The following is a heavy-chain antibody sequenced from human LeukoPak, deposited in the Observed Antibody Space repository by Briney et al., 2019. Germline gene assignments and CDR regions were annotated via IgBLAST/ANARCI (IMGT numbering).Heavy chain of an antibody. D-gene: IGHD5-24*01. J-gene: IGHJ4*02. CDR3: ARDPLQMATITRTFDY. CDR2: ISYDGSNK. CDR1: GFTFSSYA. V-gene: IGHV3-30*04. Sequence: GGSLRLSCAASGFTFSSYAMHWVRQAPGKGLEWVAVISYDGSNKYYADSVKGRFTISRDNSKNTLYLQMNSLRAEDTAVYYCARDPLQMATITRTFDYWGRGTLVTVSS.